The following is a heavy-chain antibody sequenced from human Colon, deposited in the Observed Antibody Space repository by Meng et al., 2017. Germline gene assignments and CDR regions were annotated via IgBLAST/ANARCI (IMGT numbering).Heavy chain of an antibody. Sequence: EVRLVESGGGLVKPGGCLRLSCAGSGFTFSNAWMSWVRQAPGKGLEWVGRIKSKTDGGTADYVAPVKGRFTISRDDSKNTLYLQMNSLKTEDTAMYYCSTGSFDWGQGTLVTVSS. J-gene: IGHJ4*02. CDR2: IKSKTDGGTA. V-gene: IGHV3-15*01. CDR1: GFTFSNAW. D-gene: IGHD6-13*01. CDR3: STGSFD.